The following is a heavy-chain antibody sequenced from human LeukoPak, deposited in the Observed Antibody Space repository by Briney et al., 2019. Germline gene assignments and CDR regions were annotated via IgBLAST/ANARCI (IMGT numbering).Heavy chain of an antibody. CDR2: IIPILGIA. V-gene: IGHV1-69*04. D-gene: IGHD3-22*01. CDR3: ARSRGAITMIVVDAFDI. CDR1: GGTFSSYA. Sequence: SVKASCKASGGTFSSYAISWVRQAPGQGLEWMGRIIPILGIANYAQKFQGRVTITADKSTSTAYMELSSLRSEDTAVYYCARSRGAITMIVVDAFDIWGQGTMVTVSS. J-gene: IGHJ3*02.